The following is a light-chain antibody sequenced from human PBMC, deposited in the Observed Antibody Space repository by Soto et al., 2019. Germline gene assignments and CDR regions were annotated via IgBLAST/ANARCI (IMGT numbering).Light chain of an antibody. V-gene: IGKV3-20*01. Sequence: EIVFTQSPGTLSLSPGERATLSCRASQSVSSSSLAWYQQKPGQAPRLLIYGASSRATGIPDRFSGSGSGTDFTLTISRLEPEDFAVFFCQQYGSSLPITFGQGTRLEIK. CDR1: QSVSSSS. CDR3: QQYGSSLPIT. J-gene: IGKJ5*01. CDR2: GAS.